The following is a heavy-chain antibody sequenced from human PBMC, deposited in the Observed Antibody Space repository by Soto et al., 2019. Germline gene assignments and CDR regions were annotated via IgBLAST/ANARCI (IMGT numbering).Heavy chain of an antibody. CDR2: IIPIFGTA. CDR3: ARDRVVVPAARYYYYYYGMDV. J-gene: IGHJ6*02. D-gene: IGHD2-2*01. V-gene: IGHV1-69*13. Sequence: SVKVSCKASGGTFSSYAISWVRQAPGQGLEWMGGIIPIFGTANYAQKFQGRVTITADESTSTAYMELSSLRSEDTAVYYCARDRVVVPAARYYYYYYGMDVWGQGTTVTGSS. CDR1: GGTFSSYA.